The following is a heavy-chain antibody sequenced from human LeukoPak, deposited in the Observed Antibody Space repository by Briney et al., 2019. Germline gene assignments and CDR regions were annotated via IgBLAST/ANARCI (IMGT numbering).Heavy chain of an antibody. J-gene: IGHJ4*02. D-gene: IGHD3-22*01. Sequence: SETLSLTCTVSGGSISSDYWSWIRQPPGKGLEWIGCIYYRGSTNYNPSLKSRVTISVDTSKNQFSLKLSSATAADTAVYYCARLSGYSSGHYYSDYWGQGTLVTVSS. CDR3: ARLSGYSSGHYYSDY. CDR1: GGSISSDY. CDR2: IYYRGST. V-gene: IGHV4-59*01.